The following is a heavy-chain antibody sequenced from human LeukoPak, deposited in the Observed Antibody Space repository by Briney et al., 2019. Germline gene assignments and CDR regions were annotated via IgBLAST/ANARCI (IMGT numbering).Heavy chain of an antibody. D-gene: IGHD2-2*01. V-gene: IGHV4-59*01. Sequence: SETLSLTCTVSGGSISSYYWSWIRQPPGKGLEWIGYIYYSGSTNYNPCLKSRVTISVDTSKNQFSLKLSSVTAADKAVYYCARGYCSSNTCYAGWFDPWGQGTLVTVSS. CDR1: GGSISSYY. J-gene: IGHJ5*02. CDR3: ARGYCSSNTCYAGWFDP. CDR2: IYYSGST.